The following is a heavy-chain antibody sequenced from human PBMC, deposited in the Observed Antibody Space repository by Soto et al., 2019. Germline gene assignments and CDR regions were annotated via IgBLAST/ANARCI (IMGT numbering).Heavy chain of an antibody. D-gene: IGHD3-22*01. Sequence: ASVKVSCKASGYTFTSYYMHWVRQAPGQGLEWMGIINPSGGSTSYAQKFQGRVTMTRDTSTSTVYMELSSLRSEDTAVYYCATPSYDSSGYYGGSALDIWGQGTMVTVSS. CDR3: ATPSYDSSGYYGGSALDI. J-gene: IGHJ3*02. V-gene: IGHV1-46*01. CDR2: INPSGGST. CDR1: GYTFTSYY.